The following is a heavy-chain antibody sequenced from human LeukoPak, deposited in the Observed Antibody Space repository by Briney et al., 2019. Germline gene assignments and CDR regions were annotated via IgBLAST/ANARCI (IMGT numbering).Heavy chain of an antibody. CDR1: GFTFSDYS. V-gene: IGHV3-21*01. Sequence: SGGSLRLSCAASGFTFSDYSMNWVRQAPGKGLEWVSSVKGRFTISRDNAKNSLYLQMNSLRAEGTAVYFCVRDPRPFGCGSDRCPRYYFDFWGQGTLVTVSS. J-gene: IGHJ4*02. D-gene: IGHD2-21*02. CDR3: VRDPRPFGCGSDRCPRYYFDF.